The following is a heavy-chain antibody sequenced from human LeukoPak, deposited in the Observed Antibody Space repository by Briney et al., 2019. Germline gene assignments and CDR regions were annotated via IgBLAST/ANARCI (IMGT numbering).Heavy chain of an antibody. V-gene: IGHV7-4-1*02. D-gene: IGHD3-3*01. CDR3: ARDQSRITIFGVVIIRSWFDP. CDR1: GYTFTSYA. Sequence: ASVKVSCKASGYTFTSYAMNWVRQAPGQGLEWMGWINTNTGNPTYAQGFTGRFAFPLDTSVSTAYLQISSLKAEDTAVYYCARDQSRITIFGVVIIRSWFDPWGQGTLVTVSS. J-gene: IGHJ5*02. CDR2: INTNTGNP.